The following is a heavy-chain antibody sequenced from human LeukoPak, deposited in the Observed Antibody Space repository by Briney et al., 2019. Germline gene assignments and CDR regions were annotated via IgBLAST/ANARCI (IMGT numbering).Heavy chain of an antibody. Sequence: PGGSLRLYCAASGFTFSSYWMHWVRQAPGKGLVWVSRINNDGSSTNYADSVKGRFTISRDNAKNTLYLQVNSLRAEDTAVYYCVRGGCSGGTCYVYYGIDVWGQGTSVTVSS. CDR3: VRGGCSGGTCYVYYGIDV. CDR1: GFTFSSYW. D-gene: IGHD2-15*01. V-gene: IGHV3-74*01. J-gene: IGHJ6*02. CDR2: INNDGSST.